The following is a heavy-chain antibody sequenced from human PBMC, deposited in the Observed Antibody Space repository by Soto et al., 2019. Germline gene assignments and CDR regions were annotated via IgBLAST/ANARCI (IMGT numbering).Heavy chain of an antibody. Sequence: ETLSLTCTVSGGSISSSSYYWGWIRQPPGKGLEWVSAISGSGGSTYYADSVKGRFTISRDNSKNTLYLQMNSLRAEDTAVYYCAKDQLGIAVAGPYYLDYWGQGPLVTVSP. CDR1: GGSISSSSYY. CDR2: ISGSGGST. D-gene: IGHD6-19*01. V-gene: IGHV3-23*01. J-gene: IGHJ4*02. CDR3: AKDQLGIAVAGPYYLDY.